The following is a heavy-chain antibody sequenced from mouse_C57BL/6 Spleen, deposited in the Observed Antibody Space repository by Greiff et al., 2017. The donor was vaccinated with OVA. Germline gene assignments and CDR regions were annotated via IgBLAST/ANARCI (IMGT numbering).Heavy chain of an antibody. CDR1: GYAFSSYW. D-gene: IGHD1-1*01. Sequence: VQLQESGAELVKPGASGKISCKASGYAFSSYWMNWVKQRPGKGLEWIGQIYPGDGDTNYNGKFKGKATLTADKSSSTAYMQLSSLTSEDSAVYFCAREEGFITTVVAPFDYWGQGTTLTVSS. V-gene: IGHV1-80*01. J-gene: IGHJ2*01. CDR3: AREEGFITTVVAPFDY. CDR2: IYPGDGDT.